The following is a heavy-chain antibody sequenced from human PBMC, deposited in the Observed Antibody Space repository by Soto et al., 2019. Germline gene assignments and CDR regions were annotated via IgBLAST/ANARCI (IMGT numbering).Heavy chain of an antibody. CDR1: GYPVTAYY. Sequence: QLHLVQSGAVVKKPGASVTVSCSASGYPVTAYYMHWVRQAPGRGLEWMGGINPATGAAKYTQTFQGRVTLTSDTATSKVFMELSGLTSEDPAVFYCARGGGVGVAGSAAFDMWGQGTLVTVSS. D-gene: IGHD3-3*01. V-gene: IGHV1-2*02. CDR3: ARGGGVGVAGSAAFDM. J-gene: IGHJ3*02. CDR2: INPATGAA.